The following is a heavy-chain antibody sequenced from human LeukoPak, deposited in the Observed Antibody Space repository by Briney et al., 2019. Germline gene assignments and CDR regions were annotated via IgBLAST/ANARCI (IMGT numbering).Heavy chain of an antibody. CDR2: IYTSGTT. Sequence: PSETLSLTCTVSGGSITSGGYYWSWLRQPAGKGLEWIGRIYTSGTTNYNPALKSRVTISADTSKNQFSLKLTSVTAADTAVYYCARGMGAGNSVPLLVYWGQGTLVTVSS. CDR1: GGSITSGGYY. CDR3: ARGMGAGNSVPLLVY. D-gene: IGHD2-8*01. J-gene: IGHJ4*02. V-gene: IGHV4-61*02.